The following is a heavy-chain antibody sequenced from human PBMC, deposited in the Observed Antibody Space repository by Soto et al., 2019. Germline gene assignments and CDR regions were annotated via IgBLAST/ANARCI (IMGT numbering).Heavy chain of an antibody. V-gene: IGHV4-31*03. D-gene: IGHD5-18*01. CDR2: IYYSGST. J-gene: IGHJ6*02. CDR3: ARDGYSYGYSYYYGMDV. Sequence: SETLSLTCTVSGGSISSGGYYWSWIRQHPGKGLEWIGYIYYSGSTYYNPSLKSRVTISVDTSKNQFSLKLSSVTAADTAVYYCARDGYSYGYSYYYGMDVWGQGTTVTVSS. CDR1: GGSISSGGYY.